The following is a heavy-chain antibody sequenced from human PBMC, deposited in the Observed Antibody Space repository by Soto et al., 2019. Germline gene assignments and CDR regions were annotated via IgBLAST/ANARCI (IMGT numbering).Heavy chain of an antibody. Sequence: SVKVSCKASGGTFSSYAISWVRQAPGQGLEWMGGIIPIFGTANYAQKFQGRVTITADKSTSTAYMELSSLRSEDTAVYYCARVAKVSGTAPLDYWGQGTLVTASS. CDR3: ARVAKVSGTAPLDY. CDR2: IIPIFGTA. J-gene: IGHJ4*02. CDR1: GGTFSSYA. V-gene: IGHV1-69*06. D-gene: IGHD6-13*01.